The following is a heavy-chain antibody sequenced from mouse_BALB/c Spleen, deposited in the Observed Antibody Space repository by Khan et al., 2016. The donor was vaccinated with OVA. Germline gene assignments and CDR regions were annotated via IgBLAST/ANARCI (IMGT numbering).Heavy chain of an antibody. V-gene: IGHV1-7*01. CDR1: GYSFTTYW. CDR2: INPTSGYT. Sequence: QVQLKESGAELAKPGAPVKMSCKASGYSFTTYWMHWVKQRPGQGLEWIGYINPTSGYTDYNEKFKDRATLSADKSSSTAYMQLSSLTSEDSAVYYCTRDRIDYWGQGTTLTASS. J-gene: IGHJ2*01. CDR3: TRDRIDY.